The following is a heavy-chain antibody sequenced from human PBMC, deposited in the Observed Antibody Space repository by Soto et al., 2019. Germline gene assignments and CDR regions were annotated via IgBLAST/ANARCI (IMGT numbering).Heavy chain of an antibody. D-gene: IGHD6-6*01. CDR1: GYTFTSYA. J-gene: IGHJ5*02. V-gene: IGHV1-3*01. CDR2: INAGNGNT. Sequence: QVQLVQSGAEVKKPGASVKVSCKASGYTFTSYAMHWVRQAPGQRLEWMGWINAGNGNTKYSQKFQGRVTITRDTPASTAYMELSSLRSEDTAVYYCARDLIRGIAARRVWFDPWGQGTLVTVSS. CDR3: ARDLIRGIAARRVWFDP.